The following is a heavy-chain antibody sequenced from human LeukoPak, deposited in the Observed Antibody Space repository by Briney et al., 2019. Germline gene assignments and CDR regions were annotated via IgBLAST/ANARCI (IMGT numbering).Heavy chain of an antibody. D-gene: IGHD3-22*01. J-gene: IGHJ3*02. V-gene: IGHV3-66*01. CDR2: IYSGGST. CDR3: ARGPGTYYYDSSGYPGAFDI. Sequence: PGGSLRLSCAASGFTVSSNYMSWVRQAPGKGLEWVSVIYSGGSTYYADSVKGRFTISRDNSKNTLYLQMNSLRAEDTAVYYYARGPGTYYYDSSGYPGAFDIWGQGTMVTVSS. CDR1: GFTVSSNY.